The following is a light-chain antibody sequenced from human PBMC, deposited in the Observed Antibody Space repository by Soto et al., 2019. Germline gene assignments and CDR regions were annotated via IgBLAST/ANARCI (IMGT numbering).Light chain of an antibody. V-gene: IGKV3-15*01. CDR2: GAA. Sequence: EVVMTQSPVTLSLSPGEGATLSCRASQSVISYLAWYQQQPGQAPRLLIYGAATRATDVPARISGSGSWTEFSLPISSLQPEDFGVYYCQQYNNWPWLTFGGGTKVEI. CDR3: QQYNNWPWLT. CDR1: QSVISY. J-gene: IGKJ4*02.